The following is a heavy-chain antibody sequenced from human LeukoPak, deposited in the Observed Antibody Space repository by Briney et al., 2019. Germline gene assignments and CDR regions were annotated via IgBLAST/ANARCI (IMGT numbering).Heavy chain of an antibody. CDR2: ITWNSGSL. J-gene: IGHJ4*02. D-gene: IGHD2-15*01. CDR3: ANLGF. V-gene: IGHV3-9*01. CDR1: GFKFDEYA. Sequence: GRSLRLSCAASGFKFDEYAMHWVRQAPGKGLEWVAGITWNSGSLGYADSVKGRFTISRDNAKMSLYLQMNSLRPEDTALYYCANLGFWGQGTLVSVSP.